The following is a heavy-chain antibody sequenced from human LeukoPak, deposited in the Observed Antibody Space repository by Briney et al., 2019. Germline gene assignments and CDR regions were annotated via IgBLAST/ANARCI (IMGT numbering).Heavy chain of an antibody. Sequence: PGDSLRLSCAASGFTFTKYWMTCVRQAPGKGLEWVGNIKQDGSDKNYMDSVKGRFTISRDNTKNSVYLQMSSLRAEDTAVYYCAREVWGPEYWGQGTLVTVSS. J-gene: IGHJ4*02. V-gene: IGHV3-7*01. CDR1: GFTFTKYW. CDR2: IKQDGSDK. D-gene: IGHD1-14*01. CDR3: AREVWGPEY.